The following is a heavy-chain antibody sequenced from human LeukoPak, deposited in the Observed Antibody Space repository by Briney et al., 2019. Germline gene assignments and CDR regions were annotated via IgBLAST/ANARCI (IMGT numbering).Heavy chain of an antibody. J-gene: IGHJ5*01. CDR3: AKCTTRNTHYPIDS. D-gene: IGHD4-17*01. V-gene: IGHV3-23*01. CDR1: GFTFSSYA. Sequence: GGSLRLSCAASGFTFSSYAMNWVRQPPGKGLEWVSVISGGGGSTYYADSVKGRFTISRDNSKSTLYLQMNSLRAEDTAVYYCAKCTTRNTHYPIDSWGQGTLVTVSS. CDR2: ISGGGGST.